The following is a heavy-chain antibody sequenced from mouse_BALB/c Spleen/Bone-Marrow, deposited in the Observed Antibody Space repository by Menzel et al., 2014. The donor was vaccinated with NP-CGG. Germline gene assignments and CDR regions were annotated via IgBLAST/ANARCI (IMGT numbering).Heavy chain of an antibody. CDR3: ARGRDGYFRDAMDY. CDR1: GFTFSSYG. V-gene: IGHV5-6-3*01. D-gene: IGHD2-3*01. CDR2: INSNGGST. Sequence: EVKLMESGGGLVQPGGSLKLSCAASGFTFSSYGMSWVRQTPDKRLELVATINSNGGSTYYPDSVKGRFTISRDNAKNTLYLQMSSLKSEDTAMYYCARGRDGYFRDAMDYWGQGTSVTVSS. J-gene: IGHJ4*01.